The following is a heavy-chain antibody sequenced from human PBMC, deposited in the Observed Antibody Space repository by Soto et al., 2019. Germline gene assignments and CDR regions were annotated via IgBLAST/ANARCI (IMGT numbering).Heavy chain of an antibody. V-gene: IGHV4-34*01. CDR1: GGSFSGYY. CDR2: INHSGST. Sequence: PSETLSLTCAVYGGSFSGYYWSWIRQPPGKGLEWIGEINHSGSTNYNPSLKSRVTISVDTSKNQFSLKLSSVTAADTAVYYCARKTVYSIGWYAVYYYDMYVLCQDTTLTISS. D-gene: IGHD6-19*01. J-gene: IGHJ6*02. CDR3: ARKTVYSIGWYAVYYYDMYV.